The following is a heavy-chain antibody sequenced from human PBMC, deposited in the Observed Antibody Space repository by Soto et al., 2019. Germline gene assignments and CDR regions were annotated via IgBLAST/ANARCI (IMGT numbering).Heavy chain of an antibody. CDR3: AKDAVTGTTNPVGYYYYYMDV. Sequence: QVQLVESGGGVVQPGRSLRLSCAASGFTFSSYGMHWVRQAPGQGLEWVAVISYDGSNKYYADSVKGRFTISRDNSKNTRYLQMNSLRAEDTAVYYCAKDAVTGTTNPVGYYYYYMDVWGKGTTVTVSS. CDR2: ISYDGSNK. D-gene: IGHD1-7*01. V-gene: IGHV3-30*18. CDR1: GFTFSSYG. J-gene: IGHJ6*03.